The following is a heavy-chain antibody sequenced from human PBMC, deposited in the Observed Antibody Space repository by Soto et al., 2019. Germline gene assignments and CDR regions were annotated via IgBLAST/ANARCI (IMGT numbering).Heavy chain of an antibody. Sequence: SETLSLTCTVSGGSVSSGSYYWSWIRQPPGKGLEWIGYIYYSGSTNYNPSLKSRVTISVDTSKNQFSLKLSSVTAADTAVYYCARARSIYCSGGSCYYYYGMDVWGQGTTVTVSS. J-gene: IGHJ6*02. V-gene: IGHV4-61*01. D-gene: IGHD2-15*01. CDR2: IYYSGST. CDR3: ARARSIYCSGGSCYYYYGMDV. CDR1: GGSVSSGSYY.